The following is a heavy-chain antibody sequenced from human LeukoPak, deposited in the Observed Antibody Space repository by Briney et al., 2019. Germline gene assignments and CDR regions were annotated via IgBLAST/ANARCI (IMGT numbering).Heavy chain of an antibody. CDR3: AKDRIVVVPAAIGQLYMDV. Sequence: GGSLRLSCAASGFTFSSYAMSWVRQAPGKGLERVSAISGSGGSTYYADSVKGRFTISRDNSKNALYLQMNSLRAEDTAVYYCAKDRIVVVPAAIGQLYMDVWGKGTTVTVSS. D-gene: IGHD2-2*02. J-gene: IGHJ6*03. V-gene: IGHV3-23*01. CDR1: GFTFSSYA. CDR2: ISGSGGST.